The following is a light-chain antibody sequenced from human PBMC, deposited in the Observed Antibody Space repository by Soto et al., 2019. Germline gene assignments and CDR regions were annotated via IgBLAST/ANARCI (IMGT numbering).Light chain of an antibody. CDR1: SSNIGSNT. Sequence: QSVLTQPTSASGTPGQRVTISCSGSSSNIGSNTVNWYQQLPGTAPKLLIYTINQRPSGVPDRFSGSRSGTSASLAISGLQSEDEAHYYCAAWDDSLNGVVFGGGTKLTVL. CDR3: AAWDDSLNGVV. V-gene: IGLV1-44*01. CDR2: TIN. J-gene: IGLJ3*02.